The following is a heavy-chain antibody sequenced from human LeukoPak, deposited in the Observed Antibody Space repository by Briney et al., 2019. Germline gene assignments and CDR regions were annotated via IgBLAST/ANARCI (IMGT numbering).Heavy chain of an antibody. CDR1: GFNLSDYY. V-gene: IGHV3-11*04. D-gene: IGHD6-19*01. CDR2: ISSSGNTI. Sequence: GESLKISCAASGFNLSDYYMNWVRQAPGKGLEWLSYISSSGNTIYYADSVKGRFTISRDNAKDSLSLQMDSLRAEDTAVYYCARERGWYRGIISWGHGTLVTVSS. J-gene: IGHJ5*01. CDR3: ARERGWYRGIIS.